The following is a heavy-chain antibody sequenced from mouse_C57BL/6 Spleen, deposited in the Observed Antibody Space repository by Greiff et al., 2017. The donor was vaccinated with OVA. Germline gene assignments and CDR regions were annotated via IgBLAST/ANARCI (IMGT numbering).Heavy chain of an antibody. V-gene: IGHV5-6*01. CDR1: GFTFSSYG. Sequence: EVKLMESGGDLVKPGGSLKLSCAASGFTFSSYGMSWVRQTPDKRLEWVATISSGGSYTYYPDSVKGRFTISRDNAKNTLYLQMSSLKSEDTAMYYCARFYDYDQDYFDYWGQGTTLTVSS. CDR2: ISSGGSYT. J-gene: IGHJ2*01. CDR3: ARFYDYDQDYFDY. D-gene: IGHD2-4*01.